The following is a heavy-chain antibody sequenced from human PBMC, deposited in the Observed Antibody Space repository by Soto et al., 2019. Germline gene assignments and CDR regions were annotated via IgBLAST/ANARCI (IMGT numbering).Heavy chain of an antibody. CDR1: GFTVNSNY. J-gene: IGHJ4*02. D-gene: IGHD3-9*01. Sequence: EVQLVESGGGLVQPGGSLRLSCAASGFTVNSNYMSWVRQAPGKGLEWVSVIYSDGSTYYADSVKGRFIISRDNSNNTLYFQIKRLRAEDTAVYYCATLTKEDILTGFYPCWGQGTLVTVSS. V-gene: IGHV3-66*01. CDR3: ATLTKEDILTGFYPC. CDR2: IYSDGST.